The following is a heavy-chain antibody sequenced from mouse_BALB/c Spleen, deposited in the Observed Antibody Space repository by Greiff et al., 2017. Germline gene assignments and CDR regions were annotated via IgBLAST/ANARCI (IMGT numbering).Heavy chain of an antibody. CDR2: IYPGDGST. V-gene: IGHV1S56*01. CDR1: GYTFTSYY. J-gene: IGHJ3*01. CDR3: ARPGYYGSSYSWFAY. Sequence: QVQLQQSGPELVKPGASVKMSCKASGYTFTSYYIHWVKQRPGQGLEWIGWIYPGDGSTKYNEKFKGKTTLTADKSSSTAYMLLSSLTSEDSAIYFCARPGYYGSSYSWFAYWGQGTLVTVSA. D-gene: IGHD1-1*01.